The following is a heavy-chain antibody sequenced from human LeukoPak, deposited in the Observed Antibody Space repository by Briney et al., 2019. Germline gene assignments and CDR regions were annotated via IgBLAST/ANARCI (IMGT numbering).Heavy chain of an antibody. Sequence: GGSLRLSCAASGFTFSSYEMNWVRQAPGKGLEWVSYISSSGSTIYYADSVKGRFTISRDNAKNSLYLQMNSLRAEDTAVYYCARARWLRRNDYWGQGTLVTVSS. J-gene: IGHJ4*02. CDR3: ARARWLRRNDY. V-gene: IGHV3-48*03. D-gene: IGHD5-24*01. CDR2: ISSSGSTI. CDR1: GFTFSSYE.